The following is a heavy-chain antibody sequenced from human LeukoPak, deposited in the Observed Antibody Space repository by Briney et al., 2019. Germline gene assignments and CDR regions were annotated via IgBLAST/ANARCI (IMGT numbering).Heavy chain of an antibody. J-gene: IGHJ4*02. CDR3: ARDFKSGYVDS. V-gene: IGHV3-23*01. Sequence: GGSLRLSCAASGFTFSSYAMSWVRQAPGKGLEWVSAISGSGGSTYYADSVKGRFTISRDNSKNTVLLQMNSLRAEDTAVFYCARDFKSGYVDSWGQGTLVTVSS. CDR1: GFTFSSYA. D-gene: IGHD3-3*01. CDR2: ISGSGGST.